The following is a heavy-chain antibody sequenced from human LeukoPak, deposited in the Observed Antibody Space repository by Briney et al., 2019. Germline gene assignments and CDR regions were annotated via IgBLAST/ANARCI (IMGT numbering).Heavy chain of an antibody. D-gene: IGHD1-26*01. CDR3: TGLYGGSYAY. CDR2: ISDSGGST. J-gene: IGHJ4*02. Sequence: PGGSLRLSCTASGFTLSSYAMAWVRQAPGKGLDWVSTISDSGGSTFYADSVKGRFTISRDNSRNIVFLQINSLGAEDTAMYYCTGLYGGSYAYWGQGTLVTVSS. CDR1: GFTLSSYA. V-gene: IGHV3-23*01.